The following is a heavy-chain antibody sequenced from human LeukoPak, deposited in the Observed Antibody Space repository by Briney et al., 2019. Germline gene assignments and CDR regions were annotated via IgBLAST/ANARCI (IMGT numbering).Heavy chain of an antibody. CDR2: IKEDGSEK. D-gene: IGHD6-19*01. J-gene: IGHJ5*02. Sequence: SGGSLRLSCAASGFTFSSYWMSWVRQAPGKGLEWLANIKEDGSEKYYVDSVKGRFIISRDNAKSSLYLQMKSLRAEDTAVYYCARAVASNWFDPWGQGTLVTVSS. CDR1: GFTFSSYW. V-gene: IGHV3-7*01. CDR3: ARAVASNWFDP.